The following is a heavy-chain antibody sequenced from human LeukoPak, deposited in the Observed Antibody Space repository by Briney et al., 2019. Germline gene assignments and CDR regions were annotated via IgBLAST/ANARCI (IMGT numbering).Heavy chain of an antibody. Sequence: SVKVSCKASGGTFSSYAISWVRQAPGQGLEWMGGIIPIFGTANYAQKFQGRVTITADESTSTAYMELSSLRSEDTAVYYCARVRIAARPFFDYWGQGTLVTVSS. CDR1: GGTFSSYA. J-gene: IGHJ4*02. CDR3: ARVRIAARPFFDY. D-gene: IGHD6-6*01. V-gene: IGHV1-69*13. CDR2: IIPIFGTA.